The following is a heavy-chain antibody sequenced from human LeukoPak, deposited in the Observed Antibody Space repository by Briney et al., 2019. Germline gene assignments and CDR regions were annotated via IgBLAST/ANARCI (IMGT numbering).Heavy chain of an antibody. Sequence: PGGSLRLSCAASGFTFSTYWMSWVRQVPGKGLEWVANIKQDGSEKYYVDSVKGRFTISRDNAKNSLYLQMNSLRAEDTAVYYCARESVGYCSGGSCYGLDPWGQGTLVTVSS. J-gene: IGHJ5*02. V-gene: IGHV3-7*01. D-gene: IGHD2-15*01. CDR3: ARESVGYCSGGSCYGLDP. CDR1: GFTFSTYW. CDR2: IKQDGSEK.